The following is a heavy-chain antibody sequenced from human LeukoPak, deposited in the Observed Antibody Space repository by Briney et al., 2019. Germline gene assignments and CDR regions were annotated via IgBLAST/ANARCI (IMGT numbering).Heavy chain of an antibody. Sequence: SETLSLTCAVYGGPFIGYFWSWIRQPPGKGLEWIGEINHGGSINYNPSLKSRVTISRDTSKNQFSLNLYSVAAADAAVCYRAKVYSSSSRDSFDVWGPGTMVTVSS. V-gene: IGHV4-34*01. CDR3: AKVYSSSSRDSFDV. J-gene: IGHJ3*01. CDR2: INHGGSI. CDR1: GGPFIGYF. D-gene: IGHD6-6*01.